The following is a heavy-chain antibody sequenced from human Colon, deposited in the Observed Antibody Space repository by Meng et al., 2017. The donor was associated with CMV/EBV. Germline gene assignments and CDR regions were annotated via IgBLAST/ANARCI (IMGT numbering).Heavy chain of an antibody. V-gene: IGHV3-30-3*01. D-gene: IGHD2-8*01. CDR1: GFTFSSYA. J-gene: IGHJ1*01. Sequence: GESLKISCAASGFTFSSYAMHWVRQAPGKGLEWVAVISYDGSNKYYADSVKGRFTISRDNARNILYLQLNSLRVEETAVYYCAGGMYENVFHNWGRGTLVTVSS. CDR3: AGGMYENVFHN. CDR2: ISYDGSNK.